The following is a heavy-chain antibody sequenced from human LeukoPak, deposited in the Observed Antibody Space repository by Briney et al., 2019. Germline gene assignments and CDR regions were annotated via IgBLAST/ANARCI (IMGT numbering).Heavy chain of an antibody. CDR3: ARVLYILRYFDY. V-gene: IGHV3-53*01. CDR1: GGSIGSSDS. D-gene: IGHD3-9*01. Sequence: ETLSLTCTVSGGSIGSSDSFWGWVRQAPGKGLEWVSVIYSDGSTYYADSVKGRFTISRDNSKNTLYLQMNSLRAEDTAVYYCARVLYILRYFDYWGKGTTVTISS. CDR2: IYSDGST. J-gene: IGHJ6*04.